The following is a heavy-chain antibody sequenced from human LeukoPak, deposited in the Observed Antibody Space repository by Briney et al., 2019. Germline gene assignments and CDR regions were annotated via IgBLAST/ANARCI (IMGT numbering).Heavy chain of an antibody. V-gene: IGHV4-39*07. CDR3: ARVYCSGGSCLTFDY. Sequence: PSETLSLTCTVSGDSISSSNSYWGWIRQPPGKGLEWIGSIYYSGNTYYNASLKSRVTISVDTSKNQFSLKLSSVTAADTAVYYCARVYCSGGSCLTFDYWGQGTLVTVSS. CDR2: IYYSGNT. D-gene: IGHD2-15*01. CDR1: GDSISSSNSY. J-gene: IGHJ4*02.